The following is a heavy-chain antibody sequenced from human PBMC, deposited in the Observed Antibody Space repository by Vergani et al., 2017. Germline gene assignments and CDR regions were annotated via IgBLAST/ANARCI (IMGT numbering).Heavy chain of an antibody. CDR3: TPPTKWQLRYYFDY. CDR1: VFPFSSAW. J-gene: IGHJ4*02. CDR2: IRPKTDGETT. V-gene: IGHV3-15*01. Sequence: EVKPVESGGGLVKLGGSLRLSCTTLVFPFSSAWMSGVGQAPGKGLGWVARIRPKTDGETTDYAAPVKGRLTISRDVSKNTLYLQMDSLKTEDTAVYYCTPPTKWQLRYYFDYWRQGTLVTVSS. D-gene: IGHD3-9*01.